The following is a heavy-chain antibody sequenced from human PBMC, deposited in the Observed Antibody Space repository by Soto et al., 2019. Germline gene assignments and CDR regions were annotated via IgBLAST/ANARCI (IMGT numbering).Heavy chain of an antibody. V-gene: IGHV1-2*04. Sequence: GASVKVSCKASGYTFTGYYMHWVRQAPGQGLEWMGWINPNSGGTNYAQKFQGWVTMTRDTSISTAYMELSRLGSDDTAVYYCARRHYDFWSGPLADGYGMDVWGQGTTVTVSS. CDR2: INPNSGGT. CDR1: GYTFTGYY. CDR3: ARRHYDFWSGPLADGYGMDV. D-gene: IGHD3-3*01. J-gene: IGHJ6*02.